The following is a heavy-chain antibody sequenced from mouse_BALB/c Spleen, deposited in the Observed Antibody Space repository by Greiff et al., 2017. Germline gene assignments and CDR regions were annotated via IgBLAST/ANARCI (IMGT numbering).Heavy chain of an antibody. V-gene: IGHV3-6*02. J-gene: IGHJ4*01. D-gene: IGHD2-14*01. CDR1: GYSITSGYY. Sequence: VQLKESGPGLVKPSQSLSLTCSVTGYSITSGYYWNWIRQFPGNKLEWMGYISYDGSNNYNPSLKNRISITRDTSKNQFFLKLNSVTTEDTATYYCAREEVRDYYAMDYWGQGTSVTVSS. CDR2: ISYDGSN. CDR3: AREEVRDYYAMDY.